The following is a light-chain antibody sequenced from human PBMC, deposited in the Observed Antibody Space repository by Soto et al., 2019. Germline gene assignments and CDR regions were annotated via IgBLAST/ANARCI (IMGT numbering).Light chain of an antibody. Sequence: DIQMTQSPSSLSASVGDRVTITCRASQSISTFLNWYQQKPGKAPNLLIYIASTLHGGVPSRFSGSGSGTDFTLTISSLQPEDFATYYCQQSFTAPWTFGQGTRVEIK. CDR1: QSISTF. CDR3: QQSFTAPWT. J-gene: IGKJ1*01. CDR2: IAS. V-gene: IGKV1-39*01.